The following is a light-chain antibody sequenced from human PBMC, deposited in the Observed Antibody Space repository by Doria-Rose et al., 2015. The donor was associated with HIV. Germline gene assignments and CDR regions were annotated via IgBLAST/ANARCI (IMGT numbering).Light chain of an antibody. CDR1: QSLLYTSKNY. Sequence: TQSPESLGMSLGERATFNCKSNQSLLYTSKNYLAWYQQKPGQPPKLLIYWASTRQSVVPARFSGSGSGTDFTLTISSLEAEDVAVYYCQQYYDTPSFGPGTPVDIK. V-gene: IGKV4-1*01. J-gene: IGKJ3*01. CDR3: QQYYDTPS. CDR2: WAS.